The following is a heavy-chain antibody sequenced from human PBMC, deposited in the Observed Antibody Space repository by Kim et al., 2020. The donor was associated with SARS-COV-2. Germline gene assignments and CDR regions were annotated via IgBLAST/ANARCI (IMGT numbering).Heavy chain of an antibody. CDR3: ATLQEGYITMVRDDY. J-gene: IGHJ4*02. D-gene: IGHD3-10*01. CDR1: GGSFSGYY. V-gene: IGHV4-34*01. CDR2: INHSGST. Sequence: SETLSLTCAVYGGSFSGYYWSWLRQPPGKGLEWIGEINHSGSTNYNPSLKSRVTISVDTSKNQFSLKLSSVTAADTAVYYCATLQEGYITMVRDDYWGQGTLVTVSS.